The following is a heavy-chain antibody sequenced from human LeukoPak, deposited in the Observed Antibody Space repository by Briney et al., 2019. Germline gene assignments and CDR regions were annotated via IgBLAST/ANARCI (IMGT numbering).Heavy chain of an antibody. J-gene: IGHJ4*02. Sequence: ASVKVSCKASGYTFTSYGITWVRQAPGQGLEWMGWTSVDNGDANYAQKVQGRVTLSTETSTSTAYMELRSLRSNDTAVYYCASNTGSDSSGYTYWGQGTLVTVSS. CDR3: ASNTGSDSSGYTY. V-gene: IGHV1-18*01. CDR2: TSVDNGDA. CDR1: GYTFTSYG. D-gene: IGHD3-22*01.